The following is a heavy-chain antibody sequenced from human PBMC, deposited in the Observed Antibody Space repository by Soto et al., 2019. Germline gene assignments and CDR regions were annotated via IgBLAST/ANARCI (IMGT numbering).Heavy chain of an antibody. V-gene: IGHV3-33*01. Sequence: QVQLVESGGGVVQPGKSLRLSCAASGFTFRAYGMHWVRQAPGKGLEWVAVIWFDGSEEYYADSVKGRFTVSRDNSKNTAYLIVNNLRAEDTAVYYCARTHAQSSGCCLDLWGHGTLVTVSS. CDR3: ARTHAQSSGCCLDL. CDR2: IWFDGSEE. CDR1: GFTFRAYG. D-gene: IGHD3-22*01. J-gene: IGHJ4*01.